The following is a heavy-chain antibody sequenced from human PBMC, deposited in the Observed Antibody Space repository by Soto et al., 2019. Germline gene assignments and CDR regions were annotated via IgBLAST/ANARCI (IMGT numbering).Heavy chain of an antibody. Sequence: QVQLQESGPGLVKPSETLSLTCTVSGGSISSYYWSWIRQPPGKGLEWIGYIYYSGRTNYNPSLKSRVTISVDTSKNQFSLKLSSVTAADTAVYYCARNHWRDMVRGVIHYFDYWGQGTLVTVSS. V-gene: IGHV4-59*01. D-gene: IGHD3-10*01. J-gene: IGHJ4*02. CDR1: GGSISSYY. CDR3: ARNHWRDMVRGVIHYFDY. CDR2: IYYSGRT.